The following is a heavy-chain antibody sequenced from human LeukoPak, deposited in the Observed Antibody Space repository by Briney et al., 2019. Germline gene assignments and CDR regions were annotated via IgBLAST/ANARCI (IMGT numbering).Heavy chain of an antibody. CDR2: VHLDWRT. D-gene: IGHD6-25*01. CDR3: AREGGFYRPLDY. CDR1: GGSVSSTNW. V-gene: IGHV4-4*02. J-gene: IGHJ4*02. Sequence: SETLSLTCGVSGGSVSSTNWWTWIRQPPGKGLEWIGEVHLDWRTNFNPSLKSLLTMSVDLSENHVSLKLTSVTAADTAVYYCAREGGFYRPLDYSGQGTLVTVTS.